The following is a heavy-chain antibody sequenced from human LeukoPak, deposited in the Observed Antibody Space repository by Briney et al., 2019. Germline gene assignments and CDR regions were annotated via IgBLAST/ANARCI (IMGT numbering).Heavy chain of an antibody. V-gene: IGHV1-69*13. J-gene: IGHJ4*02. Sequence: SVNVSCKASGYTFTSCYMHWVRQAPGQGLEWMGGIIPIFGTANYAQKFQGRVTITADESTSTAYMELSSLRSEDTAVYYCARDRHGVRDYWGQGTLVTVSS. D-gene: IGHD1-1*01. CDR2: IIPIFGTA. CDR3: ARDRHGVRDY. CDR1: GYTFTSCY.